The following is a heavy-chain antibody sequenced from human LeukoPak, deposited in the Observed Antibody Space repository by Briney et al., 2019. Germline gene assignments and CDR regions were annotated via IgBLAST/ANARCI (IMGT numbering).Heavy chain of an antibody. V-gene: IGHV4-59*01. D-gene: IGHD3-16*02. CDR3: ARYVWGSYPTFEDY. CDR1: GASISSFY. Sequence: PETLSLTCTISGASISSFYWSWIRQPPGKGLEWIGCINYSGSTNYNPSLKSRVTISVDTSKNQFSLKLSSVTAADTAVYYCARYVWGSYPTFEDYWGQGTLVTVSS. J-gene: IGHJ4*02. CDR2: INYSGST.